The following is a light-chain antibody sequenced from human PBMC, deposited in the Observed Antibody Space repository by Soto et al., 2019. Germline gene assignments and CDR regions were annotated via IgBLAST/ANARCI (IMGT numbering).Light chain of an antibody. CDR1: SSNIGRNY. J-gene: IGLJ2*01. V-gene: IGLV1-47*01. Sequence: QPVLTQPPSVSGTPGQRVNISCSGSSSNIGRNYVYWYHQFPGMAPKLLIYRDNERPSGVSDRFSGSKSGTSASLAISGLRSGDEADYHCATWDDSLGGPVFGGGTKLTVL. CDR2: RDN. CDR3: ATWDDSLGGPV.